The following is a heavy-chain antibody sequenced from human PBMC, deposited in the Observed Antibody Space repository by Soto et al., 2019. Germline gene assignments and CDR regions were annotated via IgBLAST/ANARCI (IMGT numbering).Heavy chain of an antibody. Sequence: ASETLSLTCTVSGGSISSGGYYWSWIRQHPGKGLEWIGYIYYSGSTYYNPSLKSRVTISVDTSKNQFSLKLSSVTAADTAVYYCARDRIAAAGYYYYGMDVWGQGTTVTVS. V-gene: IGHV4-31*03. CDR1: GGSISSGGYY. CDR3: ARDRIAAAGYYYYGMDV. CDR2: IYYSGST. J-gene: IGHJ6*02. D-gene: IGHD6-13*01.